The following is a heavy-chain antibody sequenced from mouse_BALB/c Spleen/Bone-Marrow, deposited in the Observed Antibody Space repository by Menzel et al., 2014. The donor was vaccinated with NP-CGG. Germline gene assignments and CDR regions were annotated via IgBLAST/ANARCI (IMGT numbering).Heavy chain of an antibody. CDR3: ARINGYDY. V-gene: IGHV1S81*02. CDR2: IDPSTGRT. D-gene: IGHD2-2*01. J-gene: IGHJ2*01. Sequence: VQLQQSGAELVKPGASVKLSCKASGYTFTSYWMHWVKQRPGQGLEWIGEIDPSTGRTDYNKKFKSQATLTVDKSSNTAYMHLSSLTSEDSAVYYCARINGYDYWGQGTTLTVSS. CDR1: GYTFTSYW.